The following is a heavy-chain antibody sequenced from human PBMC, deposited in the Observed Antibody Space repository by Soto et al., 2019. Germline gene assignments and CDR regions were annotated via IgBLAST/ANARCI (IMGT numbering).Heavy chain of an antibody. CDR1: GFTFSGSA. D-gene: IGHD4-17*01. Sequence: GGSLRLSCAASGFTFSGSAMHWVRQASGKGLEWVGRIRSKANSYATAYAASVKGRFTISRDDSKNTAYLQMNSLKTEDTAVYYCTRHRVPDDYGDYRVPMISGYYYYYMDVWGKGTTVTVSS. CDR3: TRHRVPDDYGDYRVPMISGYYYYYMDV. J-gene: IGHJ6*03. CDR2: IRSKANSYAT. V-gene: IGHV3-73*01.